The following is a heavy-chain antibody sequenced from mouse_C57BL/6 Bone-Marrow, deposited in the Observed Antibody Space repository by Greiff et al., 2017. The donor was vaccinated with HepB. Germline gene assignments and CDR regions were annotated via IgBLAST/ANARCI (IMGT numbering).Heavy chain of an antibody. Sequence: QVQLQQPGAELVMPGASVKLSCKASGYTFTSYWMHWVKQRPGQGLEWIGEIDPSDSYTNYNQKFKGKSTLTVDKSSSTAYMQLSSLTSEDSAVYYCASPRGALERDYAMDYWGQGTSVTVSS. J-gene: IGHJ4*01. CDR1: GYTFTSYW. CDR3: ASPRGALERDYAMDY. D-gene: IGHD3-3*01. V-gene: IGHV1-69*01. CDR2: IDPSDSYT.